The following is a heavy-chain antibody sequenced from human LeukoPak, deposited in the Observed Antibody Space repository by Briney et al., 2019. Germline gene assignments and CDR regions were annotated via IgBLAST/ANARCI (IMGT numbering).Heavy chain of an antibody. V-gene: IGHV4-34*01. CDR1: GGSFSGYY. D-gene: IGHD3-10*01. CDR2: INHSGST. J-gene: IGHJ4*02. Sequence: SETLSLTCAVYGGSFSGYYWSWIRQPPGKGLEWIGEINHSGSTNYNPSLKSRVTISVDTSKNQFSLKLSFVTAADTAVYYCARVYGSGSYWGVGFDYWGQGTLVTVSS. CDR3: ARVYGSGSYWGVGFDY.